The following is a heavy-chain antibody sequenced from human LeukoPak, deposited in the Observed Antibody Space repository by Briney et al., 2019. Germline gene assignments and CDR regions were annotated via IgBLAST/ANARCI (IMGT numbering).Heavy chain of an antibody. J-gene: IGHJ4*02. CDR1: GGSISSYY. CDR2: IYYSGSN. V-gene: IGHV4-59*01. Sequence: SETLSLTCTVSGGSISSYYWNWIRQPPGKGLEWIGYIYYSGSNNYNPSLKSRVTISVDTSKNQFSLKLSSVTAADTAVYYCAKDQNYYDSSGYSSWGQGTLVTVSS. CDR3: AKDQNYYDSSGYSS. D-gene: IGHD3-22*01.